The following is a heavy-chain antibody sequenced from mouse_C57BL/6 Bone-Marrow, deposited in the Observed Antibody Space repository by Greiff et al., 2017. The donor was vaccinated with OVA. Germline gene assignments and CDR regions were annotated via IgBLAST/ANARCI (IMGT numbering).Heavy chain of an antibody. V-gene: IGHV1-64*01. CDR2: IHPNSGST. Sequence: QVQLQQPGAELVKPGASVKLSCKASGYTFTSYWMHWVKQRPGQGLEWIGMIHPNSGSTNYNEKFKSKATLTVDKSSSTAYMQLSSLTSEDSAVYYCAPTGLYYAMDYWGLGTSVTVSS. CDR3: APTGLYYAMDY. J-gene: IGHJ4*01. D-gene: IGHD4-1*02. CDR1: GYTFTSYW.